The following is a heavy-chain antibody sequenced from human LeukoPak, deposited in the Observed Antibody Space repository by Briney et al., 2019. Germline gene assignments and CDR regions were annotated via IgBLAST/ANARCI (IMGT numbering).Heavy chain of an antibody. CDR3: AKKKYSSSEFDY. Sequence: ASVTVSCKASGYTFTGYYMHWVRQAPGQGLEWMGWINPNSGGTNYAQKFQGRVTMTRDTSISTAYMELSRLRSDDTAVYYCAKKKYSSSEFDYWGQGTLVTVSS. CDR2: INPNSGGT. CDR1: GYTFTGYY. V-gene: IGHV1-2*02. J-gene: IGHJ4*02. D-gene: IGHD6-6*01.